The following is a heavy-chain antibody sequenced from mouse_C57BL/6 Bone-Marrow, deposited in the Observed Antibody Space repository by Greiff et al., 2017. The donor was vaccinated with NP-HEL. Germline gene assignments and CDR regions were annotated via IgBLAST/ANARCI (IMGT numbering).Heavy chain of an antibody. J-gene: IGHJ2*01. Sequence: QVQLQQPGAELVKPGASVKMSCKASGYTFTSYWITWVKQRPGQGLEWIGDIYPGSGSTNYNEKFKSKATLTVDTSSSTAYMQLSSLTSEDSAVYYCARTLTGTRGYYFDYWGQGTTLTVSS. CDR3: ARTLTGTRGYYFDY. D-gene: IGHD4-1*01. V-gene: IGHV1-55*01. CDR2: IYPGSGST. CDR1: GYTFTSYW.